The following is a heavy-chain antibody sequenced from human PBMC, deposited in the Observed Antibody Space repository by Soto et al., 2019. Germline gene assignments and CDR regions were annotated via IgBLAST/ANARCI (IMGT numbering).Heavy chain of an antibody. CDR3: AKDYGSSWGYYYYGMDV. D-gene: IGHD6-13*01. Sequence: PGGSLRLSCAASGFTFSSYAMSWVRQAPGKGLEWVSAISGSGGSTYYADSVKGRFTISRDNSKHTLYLQMNSLRAEDTAVYYCAKDYGSSWGYYYYGMDVWGQGTTVTVSS. CDR1: GFTFSSYA. V-gene: IGHV3-23*01. J-gene: IGHJ6*02. CDR2: ISGSGGST.